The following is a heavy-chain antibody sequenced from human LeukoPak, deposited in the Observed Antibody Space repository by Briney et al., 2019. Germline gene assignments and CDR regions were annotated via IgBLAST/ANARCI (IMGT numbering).Heavy chain of an antibody. CDR1: GFTFSSYW. V-gene: IGHV3-7*05. CDR2: IKQDGSEE. D-gene: IGHD6-6*01. Sequence: PGGSLRLSCAASGFTFSSYWMSWVRQAPGKGLEWVANIKQDGSEEVYVDSVKGRFTISRDNAKNPLFLQMNTLRAEDTAVYYCARDPYSSTWSYGMDVWGQGTTVTGS. J-gene: IGHJ6*02. CDR3: ARDPYSSTWSYGMDV.